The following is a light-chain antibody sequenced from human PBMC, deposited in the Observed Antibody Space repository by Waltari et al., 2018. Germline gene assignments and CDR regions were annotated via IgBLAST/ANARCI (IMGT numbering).Light chain of an antibody. CDR3: QQGNSFPFT. Sequence: DIQMSQSPSSLSASVGERVTITCRASQGISTYLNWYQQKPGKAPKLLIYYSNSLASGVPLRVSRSGSGTEFTFTISSLQPEDFATYYCQQGNSFPFTFGPGTKLDSK. CDR1: QGISTY. CDR2: YSN. V-gene: IGKV1-17*01. J-gene: IGKJ3*01.